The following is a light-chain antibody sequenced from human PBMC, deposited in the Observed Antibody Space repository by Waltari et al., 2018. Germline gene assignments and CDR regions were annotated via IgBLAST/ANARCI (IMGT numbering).Light chain of an antibody. Sequence: YELTPPPAVSVSPGQTGNITCSGDNVETYYVFWYQQKAGQSLVLLIYQDSKRHSGIPERCSASYSGNTAILTISGTQSTDEADYYCQVWDKTTVVFGGGTHVTVL. J-gene: IGLJ2*01. CDR1: NVETYY. CDR2: QDS. CDR3: QVWDKTTVV. V-gene: IGLV3-1*01.